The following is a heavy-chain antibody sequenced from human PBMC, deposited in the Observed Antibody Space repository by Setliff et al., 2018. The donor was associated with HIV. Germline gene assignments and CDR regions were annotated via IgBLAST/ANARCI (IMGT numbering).Heavy chain of an antibody. Sequence: SETLSLTCSVFGASISGSDYYWGWIRQLPEKGLEWIGSIYYSGSAYHNPSLKSRVAMSVDTAKKQFSLKLTSLTGADTAVYYCVRVGGGSWLGIHYYYYMDVWGKGITVTVAS. V-gene: IGHV4-39*01. CDR1: GASISGSDYY. CDR2: IYYSGSA. J-gene: IGHJ6*03. CDR3: VRVGGGSWLGIHYYYYMDV. D-gene: IGHD2-15*01.